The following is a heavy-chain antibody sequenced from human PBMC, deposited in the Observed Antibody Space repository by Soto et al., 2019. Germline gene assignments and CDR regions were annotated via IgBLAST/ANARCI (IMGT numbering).Heavy chain of an antibody. Sequence: QVQLQQWGAGLLKPSETLSLTCAVYGGSFSGYYWSWIRQPPGKGLEWIGEINHSGSTNYNPSLKSRYTIAVGTSKTQFSLKLSSVTAADTAVYYCARGVDDILTGRRKECFQHWGQGTLVTVSS. CDR1: GGSFSGYY. V-gene: IGHV4-34*01. CDR2: INHSGST. CDR3: ARGVDDILTGRRKECFQH. D-gene: IGHD3-9*01. J-gene: IGHJ1*01.